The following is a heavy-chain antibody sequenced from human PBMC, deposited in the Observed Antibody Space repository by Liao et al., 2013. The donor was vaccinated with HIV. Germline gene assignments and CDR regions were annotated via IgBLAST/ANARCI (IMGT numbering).Heavy chain of an antibody. J-gene: IGHJ4*02. V-gene: IGHV4-59*01. Sequence: QVQLQESGPGLVKPSETLSLTCTVSGDAMSPYYWSWIRQSPGKGLEWIGSISYSGSTNYNPSLKSRVTISVDTSRKQFSLRLSSVAAADTAVYYCARGVTDDDSRDYLNYWGQGTLVTVSS. D-gene: IGHD3-22*01. CDR1: GDAMSPYY. CDR2: ISYSGST. CDR3: ARGVTDDDSRDYLNY.